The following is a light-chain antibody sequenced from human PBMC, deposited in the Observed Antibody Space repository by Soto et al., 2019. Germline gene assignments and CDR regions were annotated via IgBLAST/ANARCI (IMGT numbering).Light chain of an antibody. CDR1: ECVGRKY. CDR2: GAS. V-gene: IGKV3-20*01. Sequence: EIWLTQSPATLSVSPGERATLSCWASECVGRKYLDWYQKKNGKAPRLLIYGASSRATGIPERLSGSGYGTDLTITISRMQTEDFEVYYCQQCGSYPWTFGHGTKVDIK. CDR3: QQCGSYPWT. J-gene: IGKJ1*01.